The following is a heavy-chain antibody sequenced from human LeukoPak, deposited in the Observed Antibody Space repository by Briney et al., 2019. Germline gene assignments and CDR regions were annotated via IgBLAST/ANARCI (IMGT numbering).Heavy chain of an antibody. CDR3: ARSIGLTGGGVDV. V-gene: IGHV3-11*01. Sequence: PGGSLRLSCAASGFTFSGYNMNWVRQAPGKGLEWVSYITNSGSTIHYADSVKGRFTISRDNAKNSLYLQMNSLRAEDTAVYYCARSIGLTGGGVDVWGQGTTVTVSS. CDR2: ITNSGSTI. D-gene: IGHD3-9*01. CDR1: GFTFSGYN. J-gene: IGHJ6*02.